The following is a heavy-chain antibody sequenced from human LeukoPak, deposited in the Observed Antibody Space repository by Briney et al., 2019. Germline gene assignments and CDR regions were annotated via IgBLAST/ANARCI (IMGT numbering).Heavy chain of an antibody. V-gene: IGHV3-21*01. J-gene: IGHJ4*02. CDR2: ISSSSSYI. D-gene: IGHD3-10*01. Sequence: PGGSLTLSCAASGFTFSSYSMNWVRQAAGRGLEWVSSISSSSSYIYYADSVKGRFTISRDNAKNSLYLKMSSLRAEDTAVYYCASDEGRGYYFDYWGQGTLVTVSS. CDR1: GFTFSSYS. CDR3: ASDEGRGYYFDY.